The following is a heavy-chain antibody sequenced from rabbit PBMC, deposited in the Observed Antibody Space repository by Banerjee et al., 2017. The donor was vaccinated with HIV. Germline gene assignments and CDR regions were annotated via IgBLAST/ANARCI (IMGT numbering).Heavy chain of an antibody. CDR1: GFTLSNYW. CDR3: ARSISGYVGYDYTVGYGMDL. Sequence: QSLEESGGDPVKPGASLTLTCTASGFTLSNYWLCWVRQAPGKGLEWIGCIYAGSSGSTYYATWAKGRFTISKTSSTTVTLQMTSLTAADTATYFCARSISGYVGYDYTVGYGMDLWGPGTLVTVS. J-gene: IGHJ6*01. V-gene: IGHV1S40*01. D-gene: IGHD6-1*01. CDR2: IYAGSSGST.